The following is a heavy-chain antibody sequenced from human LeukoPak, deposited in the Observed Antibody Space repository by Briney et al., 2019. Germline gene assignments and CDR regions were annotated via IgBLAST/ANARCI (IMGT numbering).Heavy chain of an antibody. Sequence: GGSLRLSCAATGFTFSSYWMHWVRQAPGKGLVCVSRINSDGSSTSYADSVKGRFTISRDNAKNTLYLQMNSLRAEDTAVYYCARTATYGDSEYYFDYWRQGTLVTVSS. CDR1: GFTFSSYW. CDR3: ARTATYGDSEYYFDY. D-gene: IGHD4-17*01. CDR2: INSDGSST. V-gene: IGHV3-74*01. J-gene: IGHJ4*02.